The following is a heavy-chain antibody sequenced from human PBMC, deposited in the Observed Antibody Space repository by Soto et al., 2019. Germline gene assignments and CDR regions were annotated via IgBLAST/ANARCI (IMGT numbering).Heavy chain of an antibody. CDR3: AKDIFKYGHTSGYYYTQPPYYFDY. D-gene: IGHD3-22*01. V-gene: IGHV3-23*01. CDR1: GFSFSSYA. J-gene: IGHJ4*02. Sequence: GGSLRLSCAASGFSFSSYAMSWVRQAPGKWLECVSGISASGSSTYYADSVKGRFTISRDNSKSRLYLEMNSLRAEDTAVYYCAKDIFKYGHTSGYYYTQPPYYFDYWGQGXLVTVYS. CDR2: ISASGSST.